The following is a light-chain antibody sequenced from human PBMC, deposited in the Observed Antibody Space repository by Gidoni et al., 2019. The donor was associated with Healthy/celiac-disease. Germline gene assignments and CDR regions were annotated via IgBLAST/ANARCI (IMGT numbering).Light chain of an antibody. V-gene: IGKV1-9*01. CDR3: QQLNSYPF. CDR2: AAS. Sequence: DIQLTQSPSFPSASVGDRVTITCRASQGISSYLAWYQQKPGKAPKLLIYAASTLQSGVPSRFSGSGSGTEFTLTISSLQPEDFATYYCQQLNSYPFFGQGTKLEIK. J-gene: IGKJ2*01. CDR1: QGISSY.